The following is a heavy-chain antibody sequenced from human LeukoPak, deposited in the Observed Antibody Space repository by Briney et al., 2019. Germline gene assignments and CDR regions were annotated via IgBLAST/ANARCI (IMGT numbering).Heavy chain of an antibody. V-gene: IGHV4-38-2*02. CDR1: GYSISSGYY. CDR2: IYHSGST. Sequence: PSETLSLTCTVSGYSISSGYYWGWIRQPPGKGLEWIGSIYHSGSTYYNPSLKSRVTISVDKSKNQFSLKLSSVTAADTAVYYCATLPERPRRRSYYYGSGLMDVWGQGTTVTVSS. CDR3: ATLPERPRRRSYYYGSGLMDV. J-gene: IGHJ6*02. D-gene: IGHD3-10*01.